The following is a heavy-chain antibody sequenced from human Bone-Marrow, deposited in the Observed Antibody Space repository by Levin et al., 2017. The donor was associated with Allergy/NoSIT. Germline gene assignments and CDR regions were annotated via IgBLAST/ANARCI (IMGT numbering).Heavy chain of an antibody. J-gene: IGHJ3*02. CDR3: TTDRSLGGFDI. D-gene: IGHD2-15*01. Sequence: PGGSLRLSCAASGFTFSNAWMSWVRQAPGKGLEWVGRIKSKTDGGTTEYAAPVKDRFTISRDDSKTTLYLQINSLKTEDTAVYYCTTDRSLGGFDIWGQGTMVIVSS. V-gene: IGHV3-15*01. CDR2: IKSKTDGGTT. CDR1: GFTFSNAW.